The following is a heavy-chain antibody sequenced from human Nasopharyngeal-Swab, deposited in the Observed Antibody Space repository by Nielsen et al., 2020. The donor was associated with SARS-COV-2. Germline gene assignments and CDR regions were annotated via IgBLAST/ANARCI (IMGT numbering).Heavy chain of an antibody. CDR2: MYYSGTT. J-gene: IGHJ2*01. V-gene: IGHV4-61*07. CDR3: ARRTYDSLNSYWYFDL. Sequence: WIRQPPGKGLEWIGYMYYSGTTNSIPSLKSQVTMSVDTSKNQFSLKLTSVTAADTAVYYCARRTYDSLNSYWYFDLWGRGTLVTVSS. D-gene: IGHD2/OR15-2a*01.